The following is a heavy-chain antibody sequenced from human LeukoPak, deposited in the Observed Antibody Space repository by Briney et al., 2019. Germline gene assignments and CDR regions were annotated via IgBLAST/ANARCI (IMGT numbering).Heavy chain of an antibody. CDR2: IYYSGST. Sequence: TSETLSLTCTVSGGSISSSSYYWGWIRQPPGKGLEWIGYIYYSGSTNYNPSLKSRVTISVDTSKNQFSLKLSSVTAADTAVYYCARVVTPEIPDYDFWSGYPQFYNWFDPWGQGTLVTVSS. CDR3: ARVVTPEIPDYDFWSGYPQFYNWFDP. CDR1: GGSISSSSYY. J-gene: IGHJ5*02. V-gene: IGHV4-61*05. D-gene: IGHD3-3*01.